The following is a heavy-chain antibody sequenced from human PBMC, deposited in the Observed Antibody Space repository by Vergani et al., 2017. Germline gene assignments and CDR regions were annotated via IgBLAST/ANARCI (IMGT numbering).Heavy chain of an antibody. V-gene: IGHV3-73*01. J-gene: IGHJ4*02. CDR1: GFPFSGSA. Sequence: EESLVQSGGGLVQPGGSLKLFCVASGFPFSGSAIHRVRQSSGKGLEWLGRIRSKANDYATEYSVSVRGRFTISRDDSTYTAYQQMQNLRLDDTAVYYCTSGGLYVGPTQRYSDYWGQGSLVTVSS. CDR2: IRSKANDYAT. D-gene: IGHD1-26*01. CDR3: TSGGLYVGPTQRYSDY.